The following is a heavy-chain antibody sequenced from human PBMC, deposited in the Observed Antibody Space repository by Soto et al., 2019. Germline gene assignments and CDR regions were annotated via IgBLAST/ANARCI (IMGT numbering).Heavy chain of an antibody. D-gene: IGHD3-3*01. Sequence: GGSLRLSCAASGFTFSSYAMSWVRQAPGKGLEWVSAISGSGGSTYYADSVKGRFTISRDNSKNTLYLQMNSLRAEDTAVYYCAKIHSPHKSWSEDYWGQGTLVTVSS. CDR3: AKIHSPHKSWSEDY. V-gene: IGHV3-23*01. J-gene: IGHJ4*02. CDR1: GFTFSSYA. CDR2: ISGSGGST.